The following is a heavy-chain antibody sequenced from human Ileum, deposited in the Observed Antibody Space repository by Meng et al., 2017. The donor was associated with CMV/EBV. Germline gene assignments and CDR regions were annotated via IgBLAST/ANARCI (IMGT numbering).Heavy chain of an antibody. D-gene: IGHD3-10*01. J-gene: IGHJ4*02. CDR2: IRYDGSNK. CDR3: AKGDRFGPFVY. CDR1: GFTFSSYW. V-gene: IGHV3-30*02. Sequence: GESLKISCAASGFTFSSYWMHWVRQAPGKGLEWVAFIRYDGSNKYYADSVKGRFTISRDNSKNTLYLQMNSLRAEDTAVYYCAKGDRFGPFVYWGQGTLVTVSS.